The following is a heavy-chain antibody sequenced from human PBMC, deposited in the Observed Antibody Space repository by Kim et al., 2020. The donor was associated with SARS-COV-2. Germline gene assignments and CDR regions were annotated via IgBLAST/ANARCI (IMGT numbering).Heavy chain of an antibody. D-gene: IGHD6-6*01. CDR3: ASDYGSYSIDY. CDR2: IWYDGTNK. V-gene: IGHV3-33*01. J-gene: IGHJ4*02. CDR1: GFTFSTYG. Sequence: GGSLRLSCAASGFTFSTYGMHWIRQAPGKGLDWVAVIWYDGTNKYYADSVKGRFTISRDNSKNTLYLQMNSLRAEDTAVYYCASDYGSYSIDYGGQGTLV.